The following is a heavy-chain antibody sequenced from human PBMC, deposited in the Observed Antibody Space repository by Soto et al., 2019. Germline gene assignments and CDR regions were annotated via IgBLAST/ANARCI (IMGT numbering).Heavy chain of an antibody. Sequence: GESLKISCKGSGYSFTSYWISWVRQMPGKGVEWMGRIDPSDSYTNYSPSFQGHVTITAHKSISTAYLQWSSLKASDTAMYYCARHDQTVTKSYYYYYGMDVWGQGTTVTVSS. CDR3: ARHDQTVTKSYYYYYGMDV. D-gene: IGHD4-17*01. CDR2: IDPSDSYT. J-gene: IGHJ6*02. V-gene: IGHV5-10-1*01. CDR1: GYSFTSYW.